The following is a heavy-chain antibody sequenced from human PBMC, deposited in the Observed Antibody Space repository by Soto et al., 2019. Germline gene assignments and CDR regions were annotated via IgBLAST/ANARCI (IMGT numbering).Heavy chain of an antibody. CDR1: GDSISNYY. D-gene: IGHD1-20*01. V-gene: IGHV4-59*03. CDR2: VHESGST. CDR3: ARGTRALITSFFAY. J-gene: IGHJ4*02. Sequence: PSETLSLTCSVSGDSISNYYWSWIGQTPGRGLEWIGCVHESGSTDYNPSLKGRVIISLPTSKSQFSLSLRSATAADTATYYCARGTRALITSFFAYWGQGIPVTSPQ.